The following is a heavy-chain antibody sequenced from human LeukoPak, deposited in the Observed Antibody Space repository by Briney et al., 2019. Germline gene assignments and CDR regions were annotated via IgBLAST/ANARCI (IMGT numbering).Heavy chain of an antibody. D-gene: IGHD1-1*01. CDR3: ARRNWNVGGGFDV. V-gene: IGHV3-23*01. CDR1: GFTFSNYA. CDR2: ISGGEGST. J-gene: IGHJ6*02. Sequence: ESGGSLRLSCAASGFTFSNYAMTWVRQAPGKGLEWVAAISGGEGSTYYADSVKGRFTISRDNSKNTVYLQMDSLRAEDTAVYYCARRNWNVGGGFDVWGQGTTVTVSS.